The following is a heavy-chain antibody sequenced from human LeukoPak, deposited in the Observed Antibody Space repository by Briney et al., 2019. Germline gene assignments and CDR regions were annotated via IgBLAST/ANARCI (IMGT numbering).Heavy chain of an antibody. Sequence: GGSLRLSCAASGFTFSSYSMTWVRQAPGKGLEWVSSISSSSNYIYYADSVKGRFTISRDNAKNSLYLQMNSLRAEDTAVYYCARVSGSYTTANFDYWGQGTLVTVSS. CDR1: GFTFSSYS. CDR3: ARVSGSYTTANFDY. CDR2: ISSSSNYI. V-gene: IGHV3-21*01. D-gene: IGHD1-26*01. J-gene: IGHJ4*02.